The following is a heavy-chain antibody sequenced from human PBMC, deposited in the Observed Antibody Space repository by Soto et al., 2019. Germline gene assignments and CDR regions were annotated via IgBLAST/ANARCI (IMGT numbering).Heavy chain of an antibody. CDR3: ARASIAAAGYYFDY. V-gene: IGHV3-53*01. CDR1: GFTVSTNY. CDR2: IYSGGST. D-gene: IGHD6-13*01. Sequence: EVQLVESGGGLIQPGGSLRLSCAASGFTVSTNYMSWVRQAPGKGLEWVSVIYSGGSTYYADSVKGRFTISRDNSKNTLYLQMNSLRAEDTAVYYCARASIAAAGYYFDYWGQGTPVTVSS. J-gene: IGHJ4*02.